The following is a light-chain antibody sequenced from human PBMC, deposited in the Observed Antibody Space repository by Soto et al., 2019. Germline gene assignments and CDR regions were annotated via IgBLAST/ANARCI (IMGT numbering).Light chain of an antibody. CDR2: GVS. CDR3: QQRFTWPLT. Sequence: ETVLTQSPATLSLSPGESATLSCRASQTVSRFFAWYQQKPGQSPRLLIYGVSNRATGVPARFSASGSGTDFTLSISSLEPEDSAVYYCQQRFTWPLTFGGGTKFEIK. CDR1: QTVSRF. J-gene: IGKJ4*01. V-gene: IGKV3-11*01.